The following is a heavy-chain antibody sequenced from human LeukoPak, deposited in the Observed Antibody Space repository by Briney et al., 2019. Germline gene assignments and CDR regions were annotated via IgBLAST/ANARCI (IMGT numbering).Heavy chain of an antibody. D-gene: IGHD3-22*01. J-gene: IGHJ4*02. CDR1: GYTCSTYG. CDR2: ISGYNGSA. Sequence: GPSVKVSCKASGYTCSTYGITWVRQAPGQGLEWMGWISGYNGSANYAQKFQGRVIMTTDTSTRTAYMELRGLRSDDTAVYYCARDRGNVVVILDYWGQGTLVTVSS. CDR3: ARDRGNVVVILDY. V-gene: IGHV1-18*01.